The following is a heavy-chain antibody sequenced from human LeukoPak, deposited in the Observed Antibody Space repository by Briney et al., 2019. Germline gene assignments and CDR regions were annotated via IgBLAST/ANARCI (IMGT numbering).Heavy chain of an antibody. D-gene: IGHD2-15*01. V-gene: IGHV3-48*04. CDR2: ISSSSSTI. J-gene: IGHJ5*02. CDR1: GFTFNNYA. CDR3: ARDPSVVGASP. Sequence: GGSLRLSCAASGFTFNNYAMSWVRQAPGEGLEWVSSISSSSSTIYYADSVKGRFTISRDNAKNSLYLQMNSLRAEDTAVYYCARDPSVVGASPWGQGTLVTVS.